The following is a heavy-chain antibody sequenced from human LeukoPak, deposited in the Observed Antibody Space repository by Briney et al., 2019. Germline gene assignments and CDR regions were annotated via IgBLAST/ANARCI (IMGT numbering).Heavy chain of an antibody. CDR2: INPNSGGT. V-gene: IGHV1-2*02. Sequence: ASVKVSCKASGYTFTGYYMHWVRQAPGQGLEWMGWINPNSGGTNYAQKFQGRVTMTRDTSISTAYMELRSLRSDDTAVYYCAGSGYYYDWFDPWGQGTLVTVSS. D-gene: IGHD3-22*01. CDR3: AGSGYYYDWFDP. J-gene: IGHJ5*02. CDR1: GYTFTGYY.